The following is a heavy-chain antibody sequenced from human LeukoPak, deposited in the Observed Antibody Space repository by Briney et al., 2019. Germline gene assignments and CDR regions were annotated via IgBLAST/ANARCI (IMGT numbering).Heavy chain of an antibody. V-gene: IGHV3-21*01. CDR2: ISSSSSYI. CDR1: GFTFSTYS. Sequence: PGGSLRLSCAASGFTFSTYSMNWVRQAPGKGLEWVSSISSSSSYIYYADSVKGRFTISRDNAKNSLYLQMNSLRPDDTAVYYCARDTPGYCSTTSCYGFDYWGQGTLVTVSS. D-gene: IGHD2-2*01. CDR3: ARDTPGYCSTTSCYGFDY. J-gene: IGHJ4*02.